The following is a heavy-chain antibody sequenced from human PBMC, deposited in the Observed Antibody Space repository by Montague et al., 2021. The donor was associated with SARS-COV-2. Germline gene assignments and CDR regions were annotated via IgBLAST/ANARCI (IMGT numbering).Heavy chain of an antibody. Sequence: SETLSLTCTVSGGSISGYYWTWIRQPPGKGLEWIGYIFYNGDTNYNPSLKCRVTISVDTSKNQFSLKLSSVTAADTAVYYCATHRQHHNHWGQGTMVAVSS. V-gene: IGHV4-59*08. J-gene: IGHJ5*02. D-gene: IGHD6-13*01. CDR2: IFYNGDT. CDR1: GGSISGYY. CDR3: ATHRQHHNH.